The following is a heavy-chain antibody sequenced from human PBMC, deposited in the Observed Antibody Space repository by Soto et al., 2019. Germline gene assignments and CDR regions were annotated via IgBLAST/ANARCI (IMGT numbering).Heavy chain of an antibody. CDR3: AKDHLYCRGGSCYLDGYFDY. Sequence: EVQLLESGGGLVQPGGSLRLSCAASGFTFSSYAMSWVRQAPGKGLEWVSVISGSGGSTYYADSVKGRFTISRDNSKNTLYLQMNSLRAEDTAVYYCAKDHLYCRGGSCYLDGYFDYWGQGTLVTVSS. D-gene: IGHD2-15*01. CDR1: GFTFSSYA. V-gene: IGHV3-23*01. J-gene: IGHJ4*02. CDR2: ISGSGGST.